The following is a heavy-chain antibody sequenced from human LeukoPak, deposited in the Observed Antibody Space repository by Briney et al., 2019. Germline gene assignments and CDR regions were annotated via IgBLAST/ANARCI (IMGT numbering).Heavy chain of an antibody. CDR2: IIPIFGTA. Sequence: ASVKVSCKASGGRFSSYAISWVRQAPGQGLEWMGGIIPIFGTANYAQKFQGRVTITADESTSTAYMELSSLRSEDTAVYYCARDPRDGYNLSWGQGTLVTVSS. CDR3: ARDPRDGYNLS. CDR1: GGRFSSYA. V-gene: IGHV1-69*13. J-gene: IGHJ4*02. D-gene: IGHD5-24*01.